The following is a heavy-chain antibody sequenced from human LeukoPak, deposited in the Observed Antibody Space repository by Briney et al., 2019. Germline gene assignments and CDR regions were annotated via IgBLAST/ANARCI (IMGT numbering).Heavy chain of an antibody. V-gene: IGHV4-59*08. CDR2: IYYSGST. CDR3: ARHVVTDYYYGMDV. Sequence: PETLSLTCTVSGGSISSYYWSWIWQPPGKGLEWIGYIYYSGSTNYNPSLKSRLTISVDTSKKQFSLKLSSVTAADTAIYYCARHVVTDYYYGMDVWGQGTTVTVSS. CDR1: GGSISSYY. D-gene: IGHD2-15*01. J-gene: IGHJ6*02.